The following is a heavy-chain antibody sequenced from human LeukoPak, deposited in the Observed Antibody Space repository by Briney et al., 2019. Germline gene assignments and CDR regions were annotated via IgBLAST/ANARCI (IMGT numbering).Heavy chain of an antibody. J-gene: IGHJ3*02. CDR2: IPGSGGAT. Sequence: GGSLRLSCEASGFTFSSYAIRWVRQAPGTGLEWVSSIPGSGGATYYADSVRGRFSISRDSSKNTVYLQMNSLRDEDTAVYYCARGRNYYRGAFDIWGQGTMVTVSS. CDR1: GFTFSSYA. V-gene: IGHV3-23*01. CDR3: ARGRNYYRGAFDI. D-gene: IGHD3-22*01.